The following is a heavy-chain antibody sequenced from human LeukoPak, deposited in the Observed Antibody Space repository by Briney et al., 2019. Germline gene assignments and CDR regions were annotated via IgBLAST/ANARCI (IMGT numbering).Heavy chain of an antibody. J-gene: IGHJ4*02. Sequence: QSGGSLRLSCAASGFTFDDYGMSWVRQAPGKGLEWVSGINWNGGSTGYADSVKGRFTISRDNAKNSLYLQMNSLRAEDTALYYCARDGGSGTGYFXYWGQGTLVTVSS. CDR2: INWNGGST. CDR3: ARDGGSGTGYFXY. V-gene: IGHV3-20*04. CDR1: GFTFDDYG. D-gene: IGHD1-26*01.